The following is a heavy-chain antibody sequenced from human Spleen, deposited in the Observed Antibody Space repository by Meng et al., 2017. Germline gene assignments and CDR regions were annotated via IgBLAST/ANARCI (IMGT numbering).Heavy chain of an antibody. D-gene: IGHD6-13*01. V-gene: IGHV3-15*01. J-gene: IGHJ4*02. CDR1: GFSFTDAW. Sequence: VVRGEVGGGWVKPGGSLRLSCVASGFSFTDAWMSWVRQAPGKGLEWVGRIKSNSDGGTTDYAAPVKGRFTISRDDSKNTLYLQMNSLITEDTAVYFCATGAAAADHWGQGTLVTVSS. CDR3: ATGAAAADH. CDR2: IKSNSDGGTT.